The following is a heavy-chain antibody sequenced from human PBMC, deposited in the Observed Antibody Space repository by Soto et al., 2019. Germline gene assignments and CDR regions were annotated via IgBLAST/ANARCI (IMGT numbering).Heavy chain of an antibody. CDR3: ARDHAGSGWFRFDY. CDR2: ISAYNGDT. J-gene: IGHJ4*02. D-gene: IGHD6-19*01. Sequence: QVKLVQSGVEVKKPGASVKVSCKASGYTFTRYSISWVRQAPGQGLEWMGWISAYNGDTNYAQKLQGRVTLTTDTSTSTAYMELRSLRSDDTAIYYCARDHAGSGWFRFDYWGQGTLVTVSS. CDR1: GYTFTRYS. V-gene: IGHV1-18*01.